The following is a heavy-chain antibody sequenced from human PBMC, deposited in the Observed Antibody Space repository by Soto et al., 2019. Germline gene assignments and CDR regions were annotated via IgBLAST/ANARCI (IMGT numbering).Heavy chain of an antibody. Sequence: GGSLRLSCATSGFTFNSYGLHWVRQAPGKGLEWVAVIWYDGSNKYYADSVKGRFAISRDNSKNTLYLQMNSLRAEDTALYYCARGAIAAAPPYYFDYWGRGTLVTVSS. V-gene: IGHV3-33*01. CDR1: GFTFNSYG. D-gene: IGHD6-13*01. J-gene: IGHJ4*02. CDR3: ARGAIAAAPPYYFDY. CDR2: IWYDGSNK.